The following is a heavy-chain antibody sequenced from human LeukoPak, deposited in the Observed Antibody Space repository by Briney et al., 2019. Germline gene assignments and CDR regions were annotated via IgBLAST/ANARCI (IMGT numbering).Heavy chain of an antibody. Sequence: GASVKVSCKASGGTFSSYAINWVRQAPGQGLEWMGGIIPIFGTANYAQKFQGRVTITADESTSTAYMELSSLRSEDTAVYYCARSQYTMVRGVSSRYYYMDVWGKGTTVTISS. CDR1: GGTFSSYA. CDR3: ARSQYTMVRGVSSRYYYMDV. J-gene: IGHJ6*03. D-gene: IGHD3-10*01. CDR2: IIPIFGTA. V-gene: IGHV1-69*13.